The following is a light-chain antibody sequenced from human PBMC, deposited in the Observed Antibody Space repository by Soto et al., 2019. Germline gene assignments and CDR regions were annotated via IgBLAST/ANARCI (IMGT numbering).Light chain of an antibody. CDR1: SPNIGSNY. J-gene: IGLJ2*01. CDR2: RNN. V-gene: IGLV1-47*01. Sequence: QSVLTQPPSASGTPGQRVTISCSGSSPNIGSNYVYWYQQLPGTAPKLLIYRNNQRPSGVPDRFSGSKSGTSASLAISGLRSEDEADYSCAAWDDRLGGVVFGGGTKLTVL. CDR3: AAWDDRLGGVV.